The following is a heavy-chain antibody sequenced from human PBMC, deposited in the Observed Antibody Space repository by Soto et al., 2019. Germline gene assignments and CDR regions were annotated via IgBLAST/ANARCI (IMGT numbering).Heavy chain of an antibody. D-gene: IGHD6-13*01. V-gene: IGHV1-3*01. CDR1: GYTFTSYA. CDR2: INAGNGNT. CDR3: AREIRQQLAPLTLYYYYGMDV. J-gene: IGHJ6*02. Sequence: ASVKVSCKASGYTFTSYAMHWVRQAPGQRLEWMGWINAGNGNTKYSQKFQGSVTITRDTSASTAYMELSSLRSEDTAVYYCAREIRQQLAPLTLYYYYGMDVWGQGTTVTVSS.